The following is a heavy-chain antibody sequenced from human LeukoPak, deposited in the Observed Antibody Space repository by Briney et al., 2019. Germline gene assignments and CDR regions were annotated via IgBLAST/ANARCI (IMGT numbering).Heavy chain of an antibody. Sequence: GGSLRLSCAASGFTFSSYAMSWVRQTPGKGLEWVSGISGDGLGTYYADSVKGRVTISRDNSENTLYVQMNSLRAEDTALYYCAKTWGYTSSGIAHWGQGTLVTVSS. D-gene: IGHD6-13*01. CDR1: GFTFSSYA. V-gene: IGHV3-23*01. CDR2: ISGDGLGT. J-gene: IGHJ4*02. CDR3: AKTWGYTSSGIAH.